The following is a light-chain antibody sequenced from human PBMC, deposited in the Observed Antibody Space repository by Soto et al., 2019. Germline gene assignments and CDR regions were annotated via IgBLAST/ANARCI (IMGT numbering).Light chain of an antibody. CDR2: GAS. Sequence: DIVLTQSPGTLSLSPGERATLSCRASQRVSSSYLAWYQQKPGQAPRLLIFGASSRATGTPDRFSGGGSGKFFTSAISLLHPEFVATYYCQQYENLPTFGQGTRLDI. CDR3: QQYENLPT. CDR1: QRVSSSY. J-gene: IGKJ5*01. V-gene: IGKV3-20*01.